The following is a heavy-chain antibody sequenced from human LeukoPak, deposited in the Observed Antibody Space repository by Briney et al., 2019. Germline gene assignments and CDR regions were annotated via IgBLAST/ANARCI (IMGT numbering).Heavy chain of an antibody. D-gene: IGHD2-2*01. J-gene: IGHJ6*03. CDR2: ISSSVSTI. CDR3: ARVSRVVVPPNYYMDV. Sequence: GGSLRLSCAASGFTFSSYEMHWVRQAPGKGLEWVSYISSSVSTIYYADSVKGRFTISRDNAKNSLYLQMNSLRAEDTAVYYCARVSRVVVPPNYYMDVWGKGTTVSISS. V-gene: IGHV3-48*03. CDR1: GFTFSSYE.